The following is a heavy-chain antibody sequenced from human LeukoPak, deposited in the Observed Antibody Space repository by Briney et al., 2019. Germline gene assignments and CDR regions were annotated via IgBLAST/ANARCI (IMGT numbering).Heavy chain of an antibody. J-gene: IGHJ4*02. V-gene: IGHV3-23*01. CDR3: AKVGYYYDSSGYRGAFDY. Sequence: PGGSLRLSSAASGFTFREYAMSWVRQAPGRGLEWVSGISISSGSTHYADSVKCRFTISRANSRNMVDLQMNSLGAEDTAVYYCAKVGYYYDSSGYRGAFDYWGQGTLVTVSS. D-gene: IGHD3-22*01. CDR1: GFTFREYA. CDR2: ISISSGST.